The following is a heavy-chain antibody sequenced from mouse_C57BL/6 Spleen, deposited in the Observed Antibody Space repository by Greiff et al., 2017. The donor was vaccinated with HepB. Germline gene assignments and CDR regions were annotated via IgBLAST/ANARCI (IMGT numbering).Heavy chain of an antibody. D-gene: IGHD2-4*01. J-gene: IGHJ4*01. CDR2: IYPGDGDT. CDR1: GYAFSSSW. V-gene: IGHV1-82*01. Sequence: QVQLKESGPELVKPGASVKISCKASGYAFSSSWMNWVKQRPGKGLEWIGRIYPGDGDTNYNGKFKGKATLTADKSSSTAYMQLSSLTSEDSAVYFCARGGYDYDAFYAMDYWGQGTSVTVSS. CDR3: ARGGYDYDAFYAMDY.